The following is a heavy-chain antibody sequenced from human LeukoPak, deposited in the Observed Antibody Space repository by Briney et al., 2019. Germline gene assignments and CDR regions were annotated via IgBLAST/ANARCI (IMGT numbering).Heavy chain of an antibody. V-gene: IGHV1-46*02. CDR2: INPSGGRT. Sequence: ASVKVSCKASGYRFNIYFMHWIRQAPGQGLEWVAMINPSGGRTSYAQKLQGRVTVTRDTSTRTVFMELRSLRSEDTAVYYCVRDHYFDSSGVEYYFDYWGQGTLVTVSS. CDR3: VRDHYFDSSGVEYYFDY. CDR1: GYRFNIYF. D-gene: IGHD3-22*01. J-gene: IGHJ4*02.